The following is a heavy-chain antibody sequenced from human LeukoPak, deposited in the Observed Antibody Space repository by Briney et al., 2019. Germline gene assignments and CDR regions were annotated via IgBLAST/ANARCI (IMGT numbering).Heavy chain of an antibody. CDR2: IYTSGST. Sequence: PSETLSLTCTVSGGSISSGSYYWSWIRQPAGKGLEWIGRIYTSGSTNYNPSLKSRVTISVDTSKNQFSLKLSSVTAADTAVYYCARDGTSIAAAGTAFDYWGQGTLVTVSS. CDR3: ARDGTSIAAAGTAFDY. V-gene: IGHV4-61*02. CDR1: GGSISSGSYY. J-gene: IGHJ4*02. D-gene: IGHD6-13*01.